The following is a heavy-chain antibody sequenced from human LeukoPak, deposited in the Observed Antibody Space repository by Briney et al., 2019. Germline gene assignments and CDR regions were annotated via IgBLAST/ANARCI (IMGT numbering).Heavy chain of an antibody. CDR2: IWYDGSYK. J-gene: IGHJ4*02. Sequence: PGGSLGLSCAASGFTFSSHGFHWVRQAPGKGLEWVALIWYDGSYKYYADSVKGRFTVSRDNSKNTLYLQMNSLRAEDTAVYYCAKGGDRVPAAIGTFDYWGQGTLVIVSS. V-gene: IGHV3-33*06. CDR1: GFTFSSHG. CDR3: AKGGDRVPAAIGTFDY. D-gene: IGHD2-2*01.